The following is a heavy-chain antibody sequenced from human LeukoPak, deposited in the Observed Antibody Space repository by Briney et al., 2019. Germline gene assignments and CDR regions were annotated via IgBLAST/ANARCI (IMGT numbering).Heavy chain of an antibody. V-gene: IGHV3-21*01. CDR1: GFTFASYS. CDR2: ISGDSTYI. Sequence: GGSLRLSCAASGFTFASYSMNWVRQAPGKGLEWVSSISGDSTYIYNAGSVKGRFTISRDNAQASLYLQMISLRADDTAVYYCAKSPGMGASGNLCDNWGQGTLVTVSS. J-gene: IGHJ4*02. D-gene: IGHD6-13*01. CDR3: AKSPGMGASGNLCDN.